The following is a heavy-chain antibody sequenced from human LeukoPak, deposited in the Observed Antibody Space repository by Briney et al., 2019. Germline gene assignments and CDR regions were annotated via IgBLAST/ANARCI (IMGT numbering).Heavy chain of an antibody. CDR3: ARVRCSSTSCTYYFDY. Sequence: GGSLRLSCAASGFTFSSYSMNWVRQAPGKGLGWVSSISSSSSYIYYADSVKGRFTISRDNAKNSLYLQMNSLRAEDTAVYYCARVRCSSTSCTYYFDYWGQGTLVTVSS. CDR2: ISSSSSYI. V-gene: IGHV3-21*01. CDR1: GFTFSSYS. D-gene: IGHD2-2*01. J-gene: IGHJ4*02.